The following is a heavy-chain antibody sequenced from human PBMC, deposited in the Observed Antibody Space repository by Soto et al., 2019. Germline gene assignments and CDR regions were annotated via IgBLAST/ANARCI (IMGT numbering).Heavy chain of an antibody. Sequence: LSLTCTVSGGSISSYYWSWIRQPAGKGLEWIGRIYSSGSTNYNPSLKSRVTMSLDTSKNQLSLKLNSVTAADTAVYYCARWGDYGGNSKYYFDYWGQGTLVTVSS. CDR2: IYSSGST. D-gene: IGHD4-17*01. V-gene: IGHV4-4*07. J-gene: IGHJ4*02. CDR3: ARWGDYGGNSKYYFDY. CDR1: GGSISSYY.